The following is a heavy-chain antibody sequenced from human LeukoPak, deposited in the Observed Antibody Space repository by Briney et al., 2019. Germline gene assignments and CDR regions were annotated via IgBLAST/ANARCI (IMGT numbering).Heavy chain of an antibody. V-gene: IGHV4-59*08. CDR2: IYYSGST. J-gene: IGHJ4*02. D-gene: IGHD6-13*01. CDR1: GVSISSHF. Sequence: SETLSLTCTVSGVSISSHFWSWIRQPPGKGLEWIGYIYYSGSTNYNPSLKSRVTISVDTSKNQFSLKLSSVTAADTAVYYCARHSSSWEFDYWGQGTLVTVSS. CDR3: ARHSSSWEFDY.